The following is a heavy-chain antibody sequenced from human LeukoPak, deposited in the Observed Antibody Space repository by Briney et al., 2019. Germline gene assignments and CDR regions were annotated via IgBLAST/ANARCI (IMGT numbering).Heavy chain of an antibody. CDR2: INHSGST. CDR1: GGSFSGYY. D-gene: IGHD3-22*01. Sequence: PSETLSLTCAVYGGSFSGYYWSWIRQPPGKGLEWIGGINHSGSTNYNPSLKSRVTISVGTSKNQFSLKLSSVTAADTAVYYCARGRLYYYDSSGYYVKSRALYYFDYWGQGTLVTVSS. V-gene: IGHV4-34*01. J-gene: IGHJ4*02. CDR3: ARGRLYYYDSSGYYVKSRALYYFDY.